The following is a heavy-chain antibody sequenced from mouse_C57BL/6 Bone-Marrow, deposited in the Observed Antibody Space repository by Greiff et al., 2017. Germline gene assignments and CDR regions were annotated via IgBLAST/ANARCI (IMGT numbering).Heavy chain of an antibody. CDR3: TTGDYGT. J-gene: IGHJ3*01. D-gene: IGHD2-4*01. CDR1: GFNIKDDY. Sequence: VHVKQSGAELVRPGASVKLSCTASGFNIKDDYMHWVKQRPEQGLEWIGWIDPENGDTEYASKFQGKATITADTSSNTAYLQLSSLTSEDTAVYYCTTGDYGTGGQGTLVTVSA. V-gene: IGHV14-4*01. CDR2: IDPENGDT.